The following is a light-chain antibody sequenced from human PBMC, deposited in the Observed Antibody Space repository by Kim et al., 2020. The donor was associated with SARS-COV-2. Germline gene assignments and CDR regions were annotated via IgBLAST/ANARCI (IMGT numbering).Light chain of an antibody. J-gene: IGLJ2*01. Sequence: SGSPGQTVSISCSGERLGDKYAFWYQQRSGQSPVLVIYQGDKRPSGIPARFSGFLSGNTATLTISGTQPMDEADYYCQAWDSSTAIFGGGTKLTVL. CDR1: RLGDKY. CDR3: QAWDSSTAI. CDR2: QGD. V-gene: IGLV3-1*01.